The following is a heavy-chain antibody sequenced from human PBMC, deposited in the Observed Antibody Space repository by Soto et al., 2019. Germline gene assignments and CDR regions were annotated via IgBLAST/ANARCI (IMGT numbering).Heavy chain of an antibody. Sequence: PSETLSLTCTVSGASISSYYWSWIRQPPGKGLEWIGYIYYSGGTNYNPSLKSRVTISIDTSKNQFSLKLSSVTAADSAVYYCARVGWTTVGYYFDYWGQGTLVTVSS. CDR2: IYYSGGT. J-gene: IGHJ4*02. D-gene: IGHD4-17*01. CDR1: GASISSYY. V-gene: IGHV4-59*01. CDR3: ARVGWTTVGYYFDY.